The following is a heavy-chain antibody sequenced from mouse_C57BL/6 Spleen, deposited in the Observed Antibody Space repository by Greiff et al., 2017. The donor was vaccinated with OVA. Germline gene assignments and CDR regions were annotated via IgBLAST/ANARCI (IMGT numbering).Heavy chain of an antibody. CDR3: APITTVMDY. CDR2: IYPGDGDT. CDR1: GYAFSSSW. J-gene: IGHJ4*01. D-gene: IGHD1-1*01. Sequence: VQLQQSGPELVKPGASVKISCKASGYAFSSSWMNWVKQRPGKGLEWIGRIYPGDGDTNYNGKFKGKATLTADKSSSTAYMQLSSLTSEDSAVYFCAPITTVMDYWGQGTSGTVSS. V-gene: IGHV1-82*01.